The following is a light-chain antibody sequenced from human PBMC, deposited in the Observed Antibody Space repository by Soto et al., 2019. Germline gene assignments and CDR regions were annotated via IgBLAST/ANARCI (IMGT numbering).Light chain of an antibody. CDR1: SSNIGAGFD. CDR3: QSYDRSLSGVV. V-gene: IGLV1-40*01. CDR2: GNS. Sequence: QSVLTQPPSVPGAPGQRVTISCTGSSSNIGAGFDVHWYQQLPGTAPKLLIYGNSNRPSGVPDRFSGSKSGTSASLAITGLQAEDEADYYCQSYDRSLSGVVFGGGTKLTVL. J-gene: IGLJ2*01.